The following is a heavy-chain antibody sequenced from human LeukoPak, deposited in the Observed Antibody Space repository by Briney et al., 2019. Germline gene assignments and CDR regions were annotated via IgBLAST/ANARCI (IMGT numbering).Heavy chain of an antibody. CDR2: ISGSGGST. D-gene: IGHD2-8*01. CDR1: GFTFSSYA. J-gene: IGHJ4*02. CDR3: AKYLSPGVY. V-gene: IGHV3-23*01. Sequence: GESLRLSCAASGFTFSSYAMSWVRQAPGKGLEWVSAISGSGGSTYHADSVKGRFTISRDNSKNTLYLRMNSLRAEDTAVYYCAKYLSPGVYWGQGTLVTVSS.